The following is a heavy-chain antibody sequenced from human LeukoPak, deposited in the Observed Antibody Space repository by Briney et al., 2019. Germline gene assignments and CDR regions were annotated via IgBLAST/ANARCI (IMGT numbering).Heavy chain of an antibody. Sequence: PGGSLRLSCAASGFTFSSYWMSWVRQAPGKGLEWVASIKEDGSEKYNLESLKGRFTISGDNAKNSPYLQMNTLRVEDTAVYYCARDRFGGMDVWGKGTTVTVSP. D-gene: IGHD3-10*01. J-gene: IGHJ6*04. CDR3: ARDRFGGMDV. CDR1: GFTFSSYW. V-gene: IGHV3-7*01. CDR2: IKEDGSEK.